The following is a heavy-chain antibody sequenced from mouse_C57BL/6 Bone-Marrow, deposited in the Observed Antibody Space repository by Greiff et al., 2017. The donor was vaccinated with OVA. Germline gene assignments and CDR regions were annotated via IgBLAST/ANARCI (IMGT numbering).Heavy chain of an antibody. Sequence: EVMLVESGGDLVKPGGSLKLSCAASGFTFSSYGMSWVRQTPDKRLEWVATISSGGSYTYYPDSVKGRFPISRDNAKNTLYLQMSSLKSEDTAMYYCARQGGNYDWYFDVWGTGTTVTVSS. CDR2: ISSGGSYT. CDR3: ARQGGNYDWYFDV. CDR1: GFTFSSYG. V-gene: IGHV5-6*01. J-gene: IGHJ1*03. D-gene: IGHD2-1*01.